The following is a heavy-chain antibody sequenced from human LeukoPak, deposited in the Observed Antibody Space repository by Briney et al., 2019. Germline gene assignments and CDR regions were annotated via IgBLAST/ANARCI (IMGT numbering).Heavy chain of an antibody. CDR3: ARKSIIGAGENFDY. J-gene: IGHJ4*02. CDR2: LYPGDSET. D-gene: IGHD6-13*01. Sequence: NAGESLKISCKGSGYTFTSHWIGWVRQLPGKGLEWMGILYPGDSETRYSPSFQGQVTISADKSISTAYLQWGSLKASDTAIYYCARKSIIGAGENFDYWGQGTLVTVSS. V-gene: IGHV5-51*01. CDR1: GYTFTSHW.